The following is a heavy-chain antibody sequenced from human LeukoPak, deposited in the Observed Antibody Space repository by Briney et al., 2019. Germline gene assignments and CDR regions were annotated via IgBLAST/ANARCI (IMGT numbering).Heavy chain of an antibody. J-gene: IGHJ4*02. V-gene: IGHV3-21*01. Sequence: GGPLRLSCAASGFPFSSYSMNWVRQAPGKGLEWVSSISSSSSYIYYADSVKGRFTISRDNAKNSLYLQMNSLRAEDAAVYYCARDLSSGYDDRGDYWGQGTLVTVSS. CDR3: ARDLSSGYDDRGDY. CDR1: GFPFSSYS. CDR2: ISSSSSYI. D-gene: IGHD5-12*01.